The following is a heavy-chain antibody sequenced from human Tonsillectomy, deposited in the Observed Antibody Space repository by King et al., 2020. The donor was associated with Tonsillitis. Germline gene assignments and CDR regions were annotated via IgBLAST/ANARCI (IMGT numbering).Heavy chain of an antibody. CDR2: IYHSGST. J-gene: IGHJ6*03. CDR1: GGSISSGGYS. V-gene: IGHV4-30-2*01. Sequence: LQLQEYGSGLVKPSQTLSLTCAVSGGSISSGGYSWSWIRQPPGKGLEWIGYIYHSGSTYYNPSLKSRVTISVDRSKNQFSLKLSSVTAADTAVYYCARAHSYYHLMEVLVEGTTVPVSS. CDR3: ARAHSYYHLMEV.